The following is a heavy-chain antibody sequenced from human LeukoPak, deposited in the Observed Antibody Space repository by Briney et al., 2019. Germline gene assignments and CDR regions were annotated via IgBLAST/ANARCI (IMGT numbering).Heavy chain of an antibody. CDR2: ISPSSFSI. J-gene: IGHJ2*01. CDR1: GFMFATYT. D-gene: IGHD6-19*01. V-gene: IGHV3-21*01. Sequence: GGSLRLSCAASGFMFATYTMNWVRQAPGKGLEWVSSISPSSFSIYYADSVKGRFTISRDNAKDSLYLQMNSLRAEDTAIYYCARDSRGGSGWYGYFDLWGRGTLVTVSS. CDR3: ARDSRGGSGWYGYFDL.